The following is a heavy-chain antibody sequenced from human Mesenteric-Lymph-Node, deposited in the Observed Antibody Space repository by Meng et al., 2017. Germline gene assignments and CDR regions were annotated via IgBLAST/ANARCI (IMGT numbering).Heavy chain of an antibody. Sequence: SLKISCEASGFTFDEYALYWVRQAPGKGLEWVSGVTWNNDAIGYADSVKGRFTTSRDNAKNSLYLQMNSLRAEDTALYYCAKGIYYGSGSSPDYWGQGTLVTVSS. J-gene: IGHJ4*02. CDR2: VTWNNDAI. CDR1: GFTFDEYA. V-gene: IGHV3-9*01. CDR3: AKGIYYGSGSSPDY. D-gene: IGHD3-10*01.